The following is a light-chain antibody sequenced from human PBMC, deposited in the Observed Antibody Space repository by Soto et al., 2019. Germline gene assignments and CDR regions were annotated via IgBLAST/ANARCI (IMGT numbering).Light chain of an antibody. J-gene: IGLJ2*01. CDR3: AALDDSLDGYVV. CDR1: SSNIGSNP. CDR2: SNN. Sequence: QSVLTQPPSASGTPGQRVTISCSGSSSNIGSNPVDWYQQLPGTAPKLLIDSNNHRPSGVPDRFSVSKSGTSASLAIGGLQSEEEADYYCAALDDSLDGYVVFGGGTKLTVL. V-gene: IGLV1-44*01.